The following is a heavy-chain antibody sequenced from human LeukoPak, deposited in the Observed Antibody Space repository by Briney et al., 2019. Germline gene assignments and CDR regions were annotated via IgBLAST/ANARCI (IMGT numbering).Heavy chain of an antibody. CDR3: GRVRPDTWYFDL. J-gene: IGHJ2*01. CDR1: GASISSYY. Sequence: SETLSLTCTVSGASISSYYWSWIRQPPGKGLEWIGYIYYSGNTNQNPSLKSRVTIPIDTSKNQFSLRLSSVTAADTAVYYCGRVRPDTWYFDLWGRGTLVTVSS. V-gene: IGHV4-59*01. CDR2: IYYSGNT.